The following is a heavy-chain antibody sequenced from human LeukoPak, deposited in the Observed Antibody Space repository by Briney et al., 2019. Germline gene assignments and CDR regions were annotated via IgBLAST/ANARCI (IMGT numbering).Heavy chain of an antibody. CDR2: ISYDGSNK. D-gene: IGHD3-3*01. CDR3: ARALSTIFGVAHDAFDI. CDR1: GFTFSSYA. Sequence: PGGSLRLSCAASGFTFSSYAMHWVRQAPGKGLEWVAVISYDGSNKYYADSVKGRFTISRDNSKNTLYLQMNSLIAEDTAVYYCARALSTIFGVAHDAFDIWGQGTMVTVSS. V-gene: IGHV3-30-3*01. J-gene: IGHJ3*02.